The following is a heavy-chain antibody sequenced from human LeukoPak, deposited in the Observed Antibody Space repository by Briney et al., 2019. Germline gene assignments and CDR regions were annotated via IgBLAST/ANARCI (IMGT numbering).Heavy chain of an antibody. V-gene: IGHV4-59*01. CDR2: IYYSGST. CDR3: ARERSDWFDP. J-gene: IGHJ5*02. CDR1: GGSISSYY. Sequence: PSETLSLTCTVSGGSISSYYWSWLRQPPGKGLEWLGYIYYSGSTNYNPSLKSRVTISVDTSKNQFSLKLSSVTAADTAVYYCARERSDWFDPWGQGTLVTVSS.